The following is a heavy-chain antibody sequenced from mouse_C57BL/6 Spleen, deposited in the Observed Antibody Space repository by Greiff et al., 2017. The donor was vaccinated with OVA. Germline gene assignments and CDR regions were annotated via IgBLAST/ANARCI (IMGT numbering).Heavy chain of an antibody. CDR1: GYSITSGYY. CDR3: ARDDYDGFDY. CDR2: ISYDGSN. J-gene: IGHJ2*01. V-gene: IGHV3-6*01. Sequence: DVQLQESGPGLVKPSQSLSLTCSVTGYSITSGYYWNWIRQFPGNKLEWMGYISYDGSNNYNPSLKNRISITRDTSKNQFFLKLNSVTTEDTATYYCARDDYDGFDYWGQGTTLTVSS. D-gene: IGHD2-4*01.